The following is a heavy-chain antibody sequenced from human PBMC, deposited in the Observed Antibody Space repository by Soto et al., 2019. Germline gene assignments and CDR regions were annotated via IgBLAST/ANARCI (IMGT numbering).Heavy chain of an antibody. J-gene: IGHJ6*02. CDR3: ARDPFYSSWYYYYYYGMAV. Sequence: SQTLSLTCAISGDSVSSNSAAWNWIRQSPSRGLEWLGRTYYRSKWYNDYAVSVKSRITINPDTSKNQFSLQLNSVTPEDTAVYYCARDPFYSSWYYYYYYGMAVWGQGTTVTVSS. V-gene: IGHV6-1*01. CDR2: TYYRSKWYN. CDR1: GDSVSSNSAA. D-gene: IGHD6-13*01.